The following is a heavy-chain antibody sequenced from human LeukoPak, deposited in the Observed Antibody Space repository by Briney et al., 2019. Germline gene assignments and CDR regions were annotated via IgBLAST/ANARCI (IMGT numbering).Heavy chain of an antibody. CDR3: ARVLRYDFWSAYYFDY. D-gene: IGHD3-3*01. Sequence: ASVKVSCKASGYTFNSYDISWVRQAPGQGLEWMAWISTYNGNTNYAQKVQGRVTMTADTSTSTAYMELRSLRSDDTAVYYCARVLRYDFWSAYYFDYWGQGALDTVSS. J-gene: IGHJ4*02. V-gene: IGHV1-18*01. CDR1: GYTFNSYD. CDR2: ISTYNGNT.